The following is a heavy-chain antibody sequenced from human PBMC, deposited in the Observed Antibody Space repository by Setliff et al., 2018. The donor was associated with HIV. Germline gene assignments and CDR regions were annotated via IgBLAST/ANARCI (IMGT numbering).Heavy chain of an antibody. CDR1: GGSFSDNY. D-gene: IGHD3-10*01. CDR3: ARGRFHRLHRPYSGSGSLGVQYFDY. J-gene: IGHJ4*02. V-gene: IGHV4-34*01. Sequence: SETLSLTCAVYGGSFSDNYWSWIRQSPGKGLEWIGEINHSGRTKYSPSLRSRVSISVDTSKSQFSLRLNSVTATDTALYYCARGRFHRLHRPYSGSGSLGVQYFDYWGQGTLVTVSS. CDR2: INHSGRT.